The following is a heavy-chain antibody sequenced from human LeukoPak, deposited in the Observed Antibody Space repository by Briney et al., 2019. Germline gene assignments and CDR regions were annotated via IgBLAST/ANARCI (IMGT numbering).Heavy chain of an antibody. CDR3: ARDYGVAGLFDP. D-gene: IGHD4-17*01. CDR1: GFTFDTYY. Sequence: GGSLRLSCAATGFTFDTYYTTWVRQAPGKGLEWVATINQDGSEKFYVDSVKGRFTIFRDNAKNSLYLQMNSLRAEDTAVYYCARDYGVAGLFDPWGQGTLVSVSS. J-gene: IGHJ5*02. V-gene: IGHV3-7*03. CDR2: INQDGSEK.